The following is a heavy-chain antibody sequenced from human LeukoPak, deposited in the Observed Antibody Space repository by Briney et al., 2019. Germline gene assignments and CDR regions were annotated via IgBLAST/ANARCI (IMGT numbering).Heavy chain of an antibody. V-gene: IGHV3-23*01. CDR2: ISGSGGTT. D-gene: IGHD5-18*01. Sequence: PGGSLRLSCAASGFTFSSYAMSWVRQAPGKGLEWVSAISGSGGTTYYADSVKGRFTISRDNSKNTLSLQMNSLRAEDTAVYYCARDQTPMAILGYWGQGTLVTVSS. J-gene: IGHJ4*02. CDR3: ARDQTPMAILGY. CDR1: GFTFSSYA.